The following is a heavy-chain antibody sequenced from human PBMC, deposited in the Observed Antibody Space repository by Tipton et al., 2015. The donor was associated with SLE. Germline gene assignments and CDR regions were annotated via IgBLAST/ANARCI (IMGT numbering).Heavy chain of an antibody. CDR2: IYYSGST. J-gene: IGHJ4*02. CDR1: GGSISSYY. D-gene: IGHD3-10*01. V-gene: IGHV4-59*01. Sequence: LRLSCTVSGGSISSYYWSWIRQPPGKGLEWIGYIYYSGSTNYNPSLKSRVTISVDTSKNQFSLKLSSVTAADTAVYYCARALWYYGSGSWGQGTLVTVSS. CDR3: ARALWYYGSGS.